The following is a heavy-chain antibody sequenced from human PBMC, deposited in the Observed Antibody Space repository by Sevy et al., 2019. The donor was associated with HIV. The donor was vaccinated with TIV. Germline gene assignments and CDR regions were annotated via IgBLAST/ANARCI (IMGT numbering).Heavy chain of an antibody. CDR2: INYSGST. V-gene: IGHV4-39*07. D-gene: IGHD1-26*01. Sequence: SETLSLTCSGSGGSISSSSYYWGWIRQPPGKGLEWIGSINYSGSTYYNPSLKSRVTISVDTSKNQFSLKLSSVTAADTAVYYCARGSGSYADYFDYWGQGTLVTVSS. J-gene: IGHJ4*02. CDR1: GGSISSSSYY. CDR3: ARGSGSYADYFDY.